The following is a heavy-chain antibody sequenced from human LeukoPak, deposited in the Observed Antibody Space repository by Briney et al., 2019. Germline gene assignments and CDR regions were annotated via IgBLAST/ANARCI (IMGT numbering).Heavy chain of an antibody. D-gene: IGHD5-12*01. V-gene: IGHV3-48*02. J-gene: IGHJ4*02. Sequence: SGGSLRLSCAASGFTFSSYGMNWVRQAPGKRLEWVSYISSRSDSIYYADSVKGRFTISRDNAENSLYLQMNSLRDEDTAVYYCARAMRSGYDYWGQGPLVTVSS. CDR1: GFTFSSYG. CDR3: ARAMRSGYDY. CDR2: ISSRSDSI.